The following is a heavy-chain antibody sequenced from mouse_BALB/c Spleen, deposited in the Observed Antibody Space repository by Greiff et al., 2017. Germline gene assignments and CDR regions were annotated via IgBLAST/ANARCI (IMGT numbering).Heavy chain of an antibody. CDR2: ISDGGSYT. V-gene: IGHV5-4*02. CDR1: GFTFSDYY. CDR3: ARGTGVFDY. Sequence: EVKLMESGGGLVKPGGSLKLSCAASGFTFSDYYMYWVRQTPEKRLEWVATISDGGSYTYYPDSVKGRFTISRDNAKNNLYLQMSSLKSEDTAMYYCARGTGVFDYWGQGTTLTVSS. J-gene: IGHJ2*01.